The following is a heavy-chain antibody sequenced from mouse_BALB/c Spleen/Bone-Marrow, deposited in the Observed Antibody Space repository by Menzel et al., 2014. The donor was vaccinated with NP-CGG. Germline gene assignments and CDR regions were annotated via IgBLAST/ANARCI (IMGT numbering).Heavy chain of an antibody. CDR3: ARRAYGSYGFPY. Sequence: VPLQQSGAEPAKPGASVKMSCKASGYTFTSYWMHWVKQRPGQGLEWIGYINPSTGYTEYNQNFKDKATLTADKSSSTAYMQLSSLTSEDSAVYYCARRAYGSYGFPYWGQGTLVTVSA. J-gene: IGHJ3*01. CDR1: GYTFTSYW. D-gene: IGHD1-1*01. CDR2: INPSTGYT. V-gene: IGHV1-7*01.